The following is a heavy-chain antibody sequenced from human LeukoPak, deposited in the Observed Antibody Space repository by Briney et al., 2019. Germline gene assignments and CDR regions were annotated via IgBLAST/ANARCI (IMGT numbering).Heavy chain of an antibody. J-gene: IGHJ5*02. CDR3: AKEHDFWSGYPLNWFDP. V-gene: IGHV3-11*01. CDR2: ISPSGTDI. CDR1: GFTFTDTY. D-gene: IGHD3-3*01. Sequence: GGSLRLSCAVSGFTFTDTYMTWIRQAPGKGLESLSYISPSGTDISYADSVKGRFTISRDNAKNSLYLQMNSLRAEDTAVYYCAKEHDFWSGYPLNWFDPWGQGTLVTVSS.